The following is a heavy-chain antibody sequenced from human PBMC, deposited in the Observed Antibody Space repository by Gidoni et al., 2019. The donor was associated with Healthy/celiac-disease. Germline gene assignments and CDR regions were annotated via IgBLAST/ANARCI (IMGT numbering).Heavy chain of an antibody. Sequence: EVHLVVSGGGLVQPGGSLRLSCAASGFTFSSYWMSWVRQAPGKGLEWVANIKQDGSEKYYVDSVKGRFTISRDNAKNSLYLQMNSLRAEDTAVYYCARSSGPSQLVQPFDYWGQGTLVTVSS. J-gene: IGHJ4*02. D-gene: IGHD6-13*01. CDR1: GFTFSSYW. V-gene: IGHV3-7*03. CDR3: ARSSGPSQLVQPFDY. CDR2: IKQDGSEK.